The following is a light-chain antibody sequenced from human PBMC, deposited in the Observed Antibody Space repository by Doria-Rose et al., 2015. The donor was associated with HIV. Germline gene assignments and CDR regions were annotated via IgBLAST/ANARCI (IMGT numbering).Light chain of an antibody. CDR1: QSVLYSSNNKNY. Sequence: DIQVTQSPDSLAVSLGERATINRKSSQSVLYSSNNKNYLAWYQQKPGQPPKLLIYWASTRESGVPDRFSGSGSGTDFTLTISSLQAEDVAVYYCQQYYSTPYTFGQGTKLEIK. CDR2: WAS. J-gene: IGKJ2*01. CDR3: QQYYSTPYT. V-gene: IGKV4-1*01.